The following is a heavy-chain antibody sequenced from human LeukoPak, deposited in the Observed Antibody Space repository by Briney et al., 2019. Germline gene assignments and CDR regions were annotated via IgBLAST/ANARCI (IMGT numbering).Heavy chain of an antibody. D-gene: IGHD6-13*01. V-gene: IGHV4-59*01. Sequence: SETLSLTCTVPGGSISSYYWSWIRQPPGKGLEWIGYIYYSGSTNYNPSLKSRVTISVDTSKNQFSLKLSSVTAADTAVYYCARDSSSWYGVDYWGQGTLVTVSS. CDR3: ARDSSSWYGVDY. CDR1: GGSISSYY. CDR2: IYYSGST. J-gene: IGHJ4*02.